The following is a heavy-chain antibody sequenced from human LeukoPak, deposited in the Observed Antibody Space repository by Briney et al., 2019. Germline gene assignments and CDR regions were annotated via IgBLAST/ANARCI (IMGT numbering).Heavy chain of an antibody. Sequence: GGSLRISCAASGFTFSGSAMTWVRQAPGKGLEWVSTITASGGSTYYADSVKGRFTISRDNSKNTLYLQMNSLRAEDTAVYYCASRQRGGFDTWGQGTMVPVSS. V-gene: IGHV3-23*01. CDR2: ITASGGST. CDR1: GFTFSGSA. J-gene: IGHJ3*02. CDR3: ASRQRGGFDT. D-gene: IGHD1-1*01.